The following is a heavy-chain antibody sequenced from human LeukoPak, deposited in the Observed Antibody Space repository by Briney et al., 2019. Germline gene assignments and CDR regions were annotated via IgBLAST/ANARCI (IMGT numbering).Heavy chain of an antibody. CDR3: ARVAVGYCSSTSCYINYYYYMDV. CDR2: IYTSGST. Sequence: SETLSLTCTVSGGSISSYYWSWIRQPAGKGLEWIGRIYTSGSTNYNPSLKSRVTMSVDTSKNQFSLKLSSVTAADTAVYYCARVAVGYCSSTSCYINYYYYMDVWGKGTTVTVSS. V-gene: IGHV4-4*07. D-gene: IGHD2-2*02. J-gene: IGHJ6*03. CDR1: GGSISSYY.